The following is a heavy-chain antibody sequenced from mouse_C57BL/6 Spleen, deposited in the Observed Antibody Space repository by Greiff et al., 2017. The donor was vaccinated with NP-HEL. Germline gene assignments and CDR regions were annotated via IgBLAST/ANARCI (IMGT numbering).Heavy chain of an antibody. D-gene: IGHD2-2*01. CDR3: TRGMMGYDAWCAY. J-gene: IGHJ3*01. V-gene: IGHV14-4*01. CDR2: IDPENGDT. CDR1: GFNIKDDY. Sequence: VQLQQSGAELVRPGASVKLSCTASGFNIKDDYMPWVKQRPEQGLEWIGWIDPENGDTEYASKFQGKATITADTSSNTAYLQLSSLTSEDTAVYYCTRGMMGYDAWCAYWGQGTLVTVSA.